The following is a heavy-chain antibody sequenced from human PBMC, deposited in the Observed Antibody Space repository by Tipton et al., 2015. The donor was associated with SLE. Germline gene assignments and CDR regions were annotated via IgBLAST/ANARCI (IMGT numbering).Heavy chain of an antibody. CDR3: TTDAGVGPRPIFDF. D-gene: IGHD2-8*01. CDR1: GFTFSRGW. V-gene: IGHV3-15*05. J-gene: IGHJ4*02. Sequence: SLRLSCGASGFTFSRGWMSWVRQAPGKGLEWVGRIKSKSDRGTTDYAAPVKGRFSISRDDSKNTLYLQMNSLKTEDTAIYYCTTDAGVGPRPIFDFWGQGTLVTVSS. CDR2: IKSKSDRGTT.